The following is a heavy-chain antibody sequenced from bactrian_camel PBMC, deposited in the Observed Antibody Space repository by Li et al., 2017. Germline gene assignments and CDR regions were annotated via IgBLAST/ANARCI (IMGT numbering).Heavy chain of an antibody. CDR1: GYTYNRDC. J-gene: IGHJ4*01. Sequence: QVQLVESGGGSVQAGGSLRLSCAASGYTYNRDCMAWFRQAPGKEREGVARIYTGSGNTYYADSVKGRFTISQDSARNTVYLQMNNLQPEDTATYYCAEGRGSRGEHCYSLNYWGQGTQ. CDR3: AEGRGSRGEHCYSLNY. D-gene: IGHD6*01. CDR2: IYTGSGNT. V-gene: IGHV3S1*01.